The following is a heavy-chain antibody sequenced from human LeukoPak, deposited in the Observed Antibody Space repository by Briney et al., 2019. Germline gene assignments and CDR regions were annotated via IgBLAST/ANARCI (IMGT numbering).Heavy chain of an antibody. CDR2: IRYDGSNK. CDR3: AKDILWFGEGPAYFDY. CDR1: GFTFSSYG. Sequence: GGSLRHSCAASGFTFSSYGMHWVRQAPGKGLEWVAFIRYDGSNKYYADSVKGRFTISRDNSKNTLYLQMNSLRAEDTAVYYCAKDILWFGEGPAYFDYWGQGTLVTVSS. J-gene: IGHJ4*02. D-gene: IGHD3-10*01. V-gene: IGHV3-30*02.